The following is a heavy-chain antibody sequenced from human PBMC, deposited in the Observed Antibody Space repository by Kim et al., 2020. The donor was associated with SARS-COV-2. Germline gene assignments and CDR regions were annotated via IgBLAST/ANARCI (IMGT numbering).Heavy chain of an antibody. CDR2: INHSGST. J-gene: IGHJ4*02. V-gene: IGHV4-34*01. CDR3: ASMRQRALRNGLDY. Sequence: SETLSLTCAVYGGSFSGYYWSWIRQPPGKGLEWIGEINHSGSTNYNPSLKSRVTISVDTSKNQFSLKLSSVTAADTAVYYCASMRQRALRNGLDYWGQGTLVTVSS. CDR1: GGSFSGYY. D-gene: IGHD1-1*01.